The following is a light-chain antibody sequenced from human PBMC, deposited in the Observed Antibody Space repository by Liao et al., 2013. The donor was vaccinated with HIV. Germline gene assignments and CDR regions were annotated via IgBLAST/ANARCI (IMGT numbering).Light chain of an antibody. CDR2: QDT. CDR3: QAWDSSTFWV. Sequence: SYELAQPPSVSVSPGQTARITCSGDKLGDKYAYWYQQKPGQSPVLVIYQDTKRPSGIPERFSGSNSGDTATLTISGTQAMDEADYYCQAWDSSTFWVFGTGTKVTVL. V-gene: IGLV3-1*01. J-gene: IGLJ1*01. CDR1: KLGDKY.